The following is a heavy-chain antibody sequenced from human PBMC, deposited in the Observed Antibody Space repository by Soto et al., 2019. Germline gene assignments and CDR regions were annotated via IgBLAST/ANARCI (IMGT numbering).Heavy chain of an antibody. CDR1: GYTLTNSG. D-gene: IGHD2-2*03. V-gene: IGHV1-18*01. CDR2: ISGYNGNT. J-gene: IGHJ4*02. Sequence: ASVKVSCKASGYTLTNSGISWVRQAPGQGLEWMGWISGYNGNTNFAQKFQGRLTLTTDTSTSTAYMDLRSLTSDDTAIYYCARGTHGNRRCYGRLDIWGQGTLVTVAS. CDR3: ARGTHGNRRCYGRLDI.